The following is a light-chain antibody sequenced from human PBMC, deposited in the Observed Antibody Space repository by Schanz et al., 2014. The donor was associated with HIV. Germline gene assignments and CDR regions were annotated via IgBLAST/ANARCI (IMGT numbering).Light chain of an antibody. Sequence: EIVLTQSPGTLSLSPGERGTLSCRASQSVKSNFIGWYQQKPGQAPRLLIFGASNRATGIPDRFSGGESGTDFTLTISRLEPEDFAVYYCQQYGSFFSFGGGTKVEIK. J-gene: IGKJ4*01. CDR2: GAS. CDR3: QQYGSFFS. CDR1: QSVKSNF. V-gene: IGKV3-20*01.